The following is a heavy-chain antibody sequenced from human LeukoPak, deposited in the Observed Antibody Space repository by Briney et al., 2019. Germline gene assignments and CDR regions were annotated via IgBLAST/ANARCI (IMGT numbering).Heavy chain of an antibody. V-gene: IGHV3-74*01. D-gene: IGHD1-26*01. CDR2: INSDGSST. CDR3: AKDLSSGSLELFDY. CDR1: GFTFSSYW. Sequence: GGSLRLSCAASGFTFSSYWMHWVRQAPGKGLVWVSRINSDGSSTSYADSVKGRFTISRDNSKNTLYLQMNSLRAEDTAVYYCAKDLSSGSLELFDYWGQGTLVTVSS. J-gene: IGHJ4*02.